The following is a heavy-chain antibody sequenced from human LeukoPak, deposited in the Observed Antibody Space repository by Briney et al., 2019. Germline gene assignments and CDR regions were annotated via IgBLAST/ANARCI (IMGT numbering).Heavy chain of an antibody. D-gene: IGHD3-3*02. CDR3: TRVRTGSIFYY. Sequence: SETLSLTCTVSGDSISSGPHFWAWVRPPPEKGLEWVASVSYTGDTYYNPSLKSRVTISRDTSKNQFSLKMTSMTATDTAVYYCTRVRTGSIFYYWGQGTLITVSS. CDR1: GDSISSGPHF. CDR2: VSYTGDT. J-gene: IGHJ4*02. V-gene: IGHV4-39*02.